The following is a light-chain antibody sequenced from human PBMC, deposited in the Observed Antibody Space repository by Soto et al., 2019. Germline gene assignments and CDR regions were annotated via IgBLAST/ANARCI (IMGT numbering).Light chain of an antibody. CDR3: QQYDRASLT. J-gene: IGKJ1*01. CDR2: RAS. Sequence: DIQMTQSPSTLSASVGDRVIITCRASQSISSWLAWYQQKPGKAPDLLIYRASTLKTGIPSRFSGSGSGTEFTLTISSLQPDDFAPYYFQQYDRASLTFGPGTQVEIK. CDR1: QSISSW. V-gene: IGKV1-5*03.